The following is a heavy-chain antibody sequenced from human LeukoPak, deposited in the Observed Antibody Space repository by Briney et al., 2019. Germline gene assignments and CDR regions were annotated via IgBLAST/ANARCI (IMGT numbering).Heavy chain of an antibody. CDR2: MNPNSGNT. D-gene: IGHD2-2*01. CDR3: ARDVGEYCSSTNCYASHY. CDR1: GYTFTSYD. J-gene: IGHJ4*02. Sequence: GASVKVSCKASGYTFTSYDINWVRQATGQGLEWMGWMNPNSGNTGYAQKFRGRVTITADKSTRTAYMELSSLRSDDTAVYYCARDVGEYCSSTNCYASHYWGQGTLVTVSS. V-gene: IGHV1-8*01.